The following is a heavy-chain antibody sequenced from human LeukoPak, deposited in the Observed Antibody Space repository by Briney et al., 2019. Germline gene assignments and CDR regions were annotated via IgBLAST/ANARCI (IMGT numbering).Heavy chain of an antibody. J-gene: IGHJ6*02. CDR3: AREGVVVPAEGYYYGMDV. Sequence: SETLSLTCAVYGGSFSGYYWSWIRQPPGKGLEWIGEINHSGSTNYNPSLKSRVTISVDTSKNQFSLKLSSVTAADTAVYYCAREGVVVPAEGYYYGMDVWGQGTTVTVSS. V-gene: IGHV4-34*01. CDR2: INHSGST. CDR1: GGSFSGYY. D-gene: IGHD2-2*01.